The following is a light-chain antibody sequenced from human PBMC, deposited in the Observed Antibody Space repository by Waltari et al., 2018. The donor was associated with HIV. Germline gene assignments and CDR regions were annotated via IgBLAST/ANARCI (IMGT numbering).Light chain of an antibody. Sequence: QSALTQPASVSGSPGPSIPISCTTPPSDIGNYTYVSWYQHHPGLAPKLLIYEVSTRPSGVSNRFSGSKSGNTASLTVSGLHAEDEGDYYCSSYSSSTSPYVFGTGTKVTVV. J-gene: IGLJ1*01. CDR2: EVS. CDR3: SSYSSSTSPYV. CDR1: PSDIGNYTY. V-gene: IGLV2-14*01.